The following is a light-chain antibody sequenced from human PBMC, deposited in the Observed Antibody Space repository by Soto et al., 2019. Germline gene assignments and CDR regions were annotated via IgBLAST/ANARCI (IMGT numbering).Light chain of an antibody. J-gene: IGKJ1*01. V-gene: IGKV3-15*01. Sequence: EIVMTQSPATLSVSPGETTRLSCRASQSINSDVAWYQQKVGQTPRLLIYGASTRATGIPDRFSGGGSGTDFTLTISRLEPEDFAVYYYQHFVNSLTWTFGQGTKVDIK. CDR3: QHFVNSLTWT. CDR2: GAS. CDR1: QSINSD.